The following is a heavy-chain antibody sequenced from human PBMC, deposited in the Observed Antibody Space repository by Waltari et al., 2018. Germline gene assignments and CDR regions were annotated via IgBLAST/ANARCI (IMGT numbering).Heavy chain of an antibody. D-gene: IGHD3-9*01. CDR2: TYGSGRS. Sequence: QVQLQESGPGLVKPSGTLSLTCVVSGDSINNNHWWSWVRQAPGKGLEWIGQTYGSGRSLYNPSAKRRVTISADNSKNQFSLTLKSGTAADTALYFCARGLSQYGATTGFDYWGQGTRVSVTS. J-gene: IGHJ4*02. CDR3: ARGLSQYGATTGFDY. CDR1: GDSINNNHW. V-gene: IGHV4-4*02.